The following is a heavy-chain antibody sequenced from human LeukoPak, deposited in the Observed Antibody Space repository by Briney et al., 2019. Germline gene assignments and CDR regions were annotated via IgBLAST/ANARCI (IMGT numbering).Heavy chain of an antibody. V-gene: IGHV3-48*04. CDR2: ISSSGSTI. CDR3: ARVRAPVPAAISDFDY. CDR1: GFTFSSYA. Sequence: GGSLRLSCAASGFTFSSYAMSWVRQAPGKGLEWVSYISSSGSTIYYADSVKGRFTISRDNAKNPLYLQMDSLRAEDTAVYYCARVRAPVPAAISDFDYWGQGTLVTVSS. J-gene: IGHJ4*02. D-gene: IGHD2-2*01.